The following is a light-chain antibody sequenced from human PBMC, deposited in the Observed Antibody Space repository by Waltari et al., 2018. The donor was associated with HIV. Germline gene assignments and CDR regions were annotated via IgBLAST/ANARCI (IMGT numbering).Light chain of an antibody. CDR2: KAS. J-gene: IGKJ1*01. CDR1: QIISNW. Sequence: DIQMTQSPSTLSTSVGDRVTITCRASQIISNWLAWYQQKPGKAPNLLISKASSSESGVPSRFSGGGSGTEFTLTISSLQPDDSATYYCQQYNSYPWTFGQGTKVEV. CDR3: QQYNSYPWT. V-gene: IGKV1-5*03.